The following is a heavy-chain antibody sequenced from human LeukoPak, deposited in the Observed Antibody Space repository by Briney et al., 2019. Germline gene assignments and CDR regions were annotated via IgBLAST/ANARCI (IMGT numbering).Heavy chain of an antibody. CDR3: ARARGSSTDFDY. CDR1: GYTFTSYD. V-gene: IGHV1-8*01. D-gene: IGHD6-13*01. Sequence: ASVKVSCKASGYTFTSYDINWVRQATGQGLEWMGWMNPNSGNTGYAQKFQGRVTMTRNTSISTAYMELSSLRSEDTAVYYCARARGSSTDFDYWGQGTLVTVSS. CDR2: MNPNSGNT. J-gene: IGHJ4*02.